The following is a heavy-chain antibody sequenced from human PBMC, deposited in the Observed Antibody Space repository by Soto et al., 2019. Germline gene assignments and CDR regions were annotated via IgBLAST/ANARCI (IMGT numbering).Heavy chain of an antibody. J-gene: IGHJ4*02. CDR1: GFTFSSYA. V-gene: IGHV3-23*01. CDR3: ARHSRGQCSIFFDY. CDR2: ISGSGGST. Sequence: PGGSLRLSCAASGFTFSSYAMSWVRQAPGKGLEWVSAISGSGGSTYYADSVKGRFTISRDNSKNTLYLQMNSLRAEDTAVYYCARHSRGQCSIFFDYWGQGTLVTVSS. D-gene: IGHD6-19*01.